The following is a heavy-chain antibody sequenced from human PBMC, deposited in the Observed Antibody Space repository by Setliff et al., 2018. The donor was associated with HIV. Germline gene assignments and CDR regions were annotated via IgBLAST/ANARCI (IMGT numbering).Heavy chain of an antibody. CDR3: TRQSPVAGSGAFDI. J-gene: IGHJ3*02. CDR2: IYTSGNT. CDR1: GDSISSGGYY. V-gene: IGHV4-61*02. Sequence: SETLSLTCTVSGDSISSGGYYWSWIRQPAGQGLEWIGRIYTSGNTNYNPSTNYNPTLKSRITISLETSRNQFSLRVTSVTATDTAVYYCTRQSPVAGSGAFDIWGQGTMVTVSS. D-gene: IGHD6-19*01.